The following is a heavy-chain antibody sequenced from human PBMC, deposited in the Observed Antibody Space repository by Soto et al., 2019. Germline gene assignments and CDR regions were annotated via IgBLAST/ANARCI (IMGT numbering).Heavy chain of an antibody. CDR2: INHSGST. Sequence: SETLSLTSAVYGGSFSGYYWSWIRQPPGKGLEWIGEINHSGSTNYNPSLKSRVTISVDTSKNQFSLKLSSVTAADTAVYYCARARGSYHYYYAMDVWGQGTTVTVSS. D-gene: IGHD3-16*01. CDR3: ARARGSYHYYYAMDV. CDR1: GGSFSGYY. J-gene: IGHJ6*02. V-gene: IGHV4-34*01.